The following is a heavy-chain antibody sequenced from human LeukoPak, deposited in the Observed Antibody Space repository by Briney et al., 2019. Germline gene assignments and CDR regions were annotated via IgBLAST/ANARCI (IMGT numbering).Heavy chain of an antibody. V-gene: IGHV4-59*08. Sequence: SETLSLTCTVSGGSISSYYWSWIRQPPGKGLEWIGYIYYSGSTNYNPSLKSRVTISVDTSKNQFSLKLSSVTAADTAVYYCARVPIAAAGTIWFDPWGQGTLVTVSS. D-gene: IGHD6-13*01. J-gene: IGHJ5*02. CDR3: ARVPIAAAGTIWFDP. CDR2: IYYSGST. CDR1: GGSISSYY.